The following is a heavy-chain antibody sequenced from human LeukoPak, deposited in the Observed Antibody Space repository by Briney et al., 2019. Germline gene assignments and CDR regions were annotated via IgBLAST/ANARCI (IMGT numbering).Heavy chain of an antibody. J-gene: IGHJ6*04. CDR3: ARRFGSYYYYAMDV. CDR2: ISYSGYT. CDR1: GGYISSSSYY. Sequence: SETLSLTCTVSGGYISSSSYYWAWIRQPPGKGLEWVGSISYSGYTHYNPSLKSRLTISVDTSKNQFSLKLSSVTAADTAVYYCARRFGSYYYYAMDVCGEGTTVTVSS. V-gene: IGHV4-39*01. D-gene: IGHD3-10*01.